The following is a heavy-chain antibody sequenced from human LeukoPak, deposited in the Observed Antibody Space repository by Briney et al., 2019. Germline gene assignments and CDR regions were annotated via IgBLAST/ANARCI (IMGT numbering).Heavy chain of an antibody. CDR1: VGPFRVYY. Sequence: SDTLSLLCAVYVGPFRVYYWRWMPEPRGKGLVGIGEINHSGSTNYNPSLKSRVTISVDTSKNQFSLKLSSVTAADTAVYYCARGGLIYYYGSGSYLFDYWGQGTLVTVSS. CDR3: ARGGLIYYYGSGSYLFDY. D-gene: IGHD3-10*01. CDR2: INHSGST. J-gene: IGHJ4*02. V-gene: IGHV4-34*01.